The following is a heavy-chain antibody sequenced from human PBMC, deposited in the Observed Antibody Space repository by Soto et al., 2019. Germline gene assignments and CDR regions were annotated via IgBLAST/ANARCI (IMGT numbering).Heavy chain of an antibody. CDR1: GASISSADYY. Sequence: QVQLQESGPGLVKPSQTLSLTCTVSGASISSADYYWTWIRQPPGKGLEWIGYIHHDGGTNYNSALKSRVTISEGTSKNQFSLKLSSVTAADTAVYYCAGGGDWLDPWGQGTLVTVSS. J-gene: IGHJ5*02. CDR3: AGGGDWLDP. V-gene: IGHV4-30-4*01. CDR2: IHHDGGT.